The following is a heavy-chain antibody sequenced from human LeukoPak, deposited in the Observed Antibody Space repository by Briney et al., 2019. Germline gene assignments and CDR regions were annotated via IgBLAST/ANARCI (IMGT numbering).Heavy chain of an antibody. CDR2: ISAYNGNT. CDR3: ASYSSGPPYYYYYGMDV. D-gene: IGHD6-19*01. CDR1: GYTFTSYG. J-gene: IGHJ6*02. V-gene: IGHV1-18*01. Sequence: ASVKVSCKASGYTFTSYGISWVRQAPGQGLEWMGWISAYNGNTNYAQKLQGRVTMTTDTSTSTAYMELRSLRSDDTVVYYCASYSSGPPYYYYYGMDVWGQGTTVTVSS.